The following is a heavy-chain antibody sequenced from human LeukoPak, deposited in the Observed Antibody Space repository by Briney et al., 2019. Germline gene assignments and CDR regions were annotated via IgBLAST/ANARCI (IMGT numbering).Heavy chain of an antibody. D-gene: IGHD1-26*01. Sequence: PGGSLRLSCAASGFTFSSYWMHWVRQAPGKGLVWVSRINSDGSSTSYADSVKGRFTISRDNAKNTLYLQMNSLRAEDTAVYYCASSSIVGATRQFDYWGPGTLVTVSS. CDR2: INSDGSST. J-gene: IGHJ4*02. CDR1: GFTFSSYW. V-gene: IGHV3-74*01. CDR3: ASSSIVGATRQFDY.